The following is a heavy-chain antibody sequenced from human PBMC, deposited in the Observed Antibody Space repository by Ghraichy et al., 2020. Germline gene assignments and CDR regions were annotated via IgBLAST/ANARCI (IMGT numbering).Heavy chain of an antibody. CDR1: GGSISSNSHY. D-gene: IGHD6-19*01. CDR3: ARLSTGWYGVDP. J-gene: IGHJ5*02. CDR2: TDYSGST. V-gene: IGHV4-39*01. Sequence: SQTRSLTCSVSGGSISSNSHYWGWIRQPPGKGLEYIGSTDYSGSTYYTPSLKSRVTISVDTSKNQFSLKLNSVTAADTAVYYCARLSTGWYGVDPWGQGTLVTVSS.